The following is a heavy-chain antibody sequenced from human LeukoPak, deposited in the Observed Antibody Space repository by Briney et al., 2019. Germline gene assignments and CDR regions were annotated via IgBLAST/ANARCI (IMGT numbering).Heavy chain of an antibody. V-gene: IGHV3-23*01. D-gene: IGHD3-10*01. Sequence: GGSLRLPCAASGFTFSNYAMTWVRQAPGKGLEWVSAITGSGGSTYYTDPVKGRFTISRDNSKNTLYLQMNSLRPEDTAVYYCAKDGSGSYYFSYYYYYMDVWGKGTTVTVSS. CDR1: GFTFSNYA. CDR2: ITGSGGST. CDR3: AKDGSGSYYFSYYYYYMDV. J-gene: IGHJ6*03.